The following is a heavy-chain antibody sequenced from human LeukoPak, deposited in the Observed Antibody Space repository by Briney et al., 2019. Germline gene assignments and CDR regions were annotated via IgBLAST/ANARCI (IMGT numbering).Heavy chain of an antibody. D-gene: IGHD3-10*01. CDR3: ARERDYYGSGSYYRSMDV. Sequence: GGSLRLSCAASGFTFSSYEMNWVRLAPGKGLEWVSYISSSGSTIYYADSVKGRFTISRDNAKNSLYLQMNSLRAEDTAVYYCARERDYYGSGSYYRSMDVWGKGTTVTVPS. CDR2: ISSSGSTI. J-gene: IGHJ6*04. CDR1: GFTFSSYE. V-gene: IGHV3-48*03.